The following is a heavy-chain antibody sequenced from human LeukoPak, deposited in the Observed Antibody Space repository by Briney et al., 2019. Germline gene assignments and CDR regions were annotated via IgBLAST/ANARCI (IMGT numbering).Heavy chain of an antibody. J-gene: IGHJ3*02. Sequence: PSETLSLTCGVSGGSLSFYYWSWIRQSPGKGLEWIGNIFYSGSTYYSPSLKSRVTISLDTSRNQFSLKLNSVTAADTAVYYCAKSNGYGLVDIWGQGTMVTVSS. CDR3: AKSNGYGLVDI. V-gene: IGHV4-34*12. CDR2: IFYSGST. D-gene: IGHD3-10*01. CDR1: GGSLSFYY.